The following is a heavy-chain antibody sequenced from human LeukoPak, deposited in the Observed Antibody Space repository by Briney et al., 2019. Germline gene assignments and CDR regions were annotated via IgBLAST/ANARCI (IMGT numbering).Heavy chain of an antibody. CDR1: GGSISSYY. J-gene: IGHJ5*02. D-gene: IGHD6-19*01. CDR2: IYYSGTT. Sequence: QASETLSLTCTVSGGSISSYYWSWIRQPPGKGLERIGYIYYSGTTNYNPSLKSRVTISVDTSKNQFSLKLSSVTAADTAVYYCAKIDRGYSSGWSGFDPWGQGTLVTVSS. CDR3: AKIDRGYSSGWSGFDP. V-gene: IGHV4-59*01.